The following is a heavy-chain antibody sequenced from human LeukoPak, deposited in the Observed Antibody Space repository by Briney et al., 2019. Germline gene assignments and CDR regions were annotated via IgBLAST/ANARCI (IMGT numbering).Heavy chain of an antibody. CDR2: MNPNVGGA. Sequence: ASVKVSFKASGHTFTWYYVYWVRQAPGQGLEWMGWMNPNVGGANFPQKFQGRVTVTSDPAISAAYMELRRLRSDDTAVYYCARGVFGESLESWGQGTLVTVSS. V-gene: IGHV1-2*02. CDR3: ARGVFGESLES. D-gene: IGHD3-10*02. J-gene: IGHJ4*02. CDR1: GHTFTWYY.